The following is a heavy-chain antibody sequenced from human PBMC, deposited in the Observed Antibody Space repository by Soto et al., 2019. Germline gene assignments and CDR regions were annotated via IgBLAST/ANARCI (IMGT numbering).Heavy chain of an antibody. CDR1: GFTFSSYS. D-gene: IGHD3-10*01. Sequence: GGSMRLSCAASGFTFSSYSMNWVRQAPGKGLEWVSSISSSSSYIYYADSVKGRFTISRDNAKNSLYLKMNSLRAEDTAVYYCAKDTTAHSLIWVGEPDYGMDVWGQGTKVTV. J-gene: IGHJ6*02. V-gene: IGHV3-21*04. CDR3: AKDTTAHSLIWVGEPDYGMDV. CDR2: ISSSSSYI.